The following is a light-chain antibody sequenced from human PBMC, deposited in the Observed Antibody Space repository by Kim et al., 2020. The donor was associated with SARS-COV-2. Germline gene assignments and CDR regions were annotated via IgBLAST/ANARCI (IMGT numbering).Light chain of an antibody. V-gene: IGLV1-47*01. CDR1: SSNIGSNY. CDR2: RNN. CDR3: AAWDDSLSRPV. J-gene: IGLJ3*02. Sequence: QSVLTQPPSASGTPGQRVTISCSGSSSNIGSNYVYWYQQLPGTAPKLLIYRNNQRPSGVPDRFSGSKSGTSASLAISGLRSEDEAGYYCAAWDDSLSRPVCGGGTQLTVL.